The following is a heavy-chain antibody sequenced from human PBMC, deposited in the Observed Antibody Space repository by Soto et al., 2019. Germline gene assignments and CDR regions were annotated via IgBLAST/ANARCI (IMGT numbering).Heavy chain of an antibody. D-gene: IGHD5-18*01. Sequence: SVTVSFKASGYTFTSYGISWVRQAPGQGLEWMGWISAYNGNTNYAQKLQGRVTMTTDTSTSTANMELRSLRSDDTAVYYCARDAVGGTAMGAYWGQGTLVTVSS. CDR2: ISAYNGNT. V-gene: IGHV1-18*01. CDR1: GYTFTSYG. CDR3: ARDAVGGTAMGAY. J-gene: IGHJ4*02.